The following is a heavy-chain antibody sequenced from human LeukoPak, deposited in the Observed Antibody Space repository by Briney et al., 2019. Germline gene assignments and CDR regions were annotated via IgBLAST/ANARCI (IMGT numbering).Heavy chain of an antibody. CDR1: GYTFTSYY. V-gene: IGHV1-46*01. CDR3: ARGLWSGYGDYELRPHQFDY. J-gene: IGHJ4*02. CDR2: INPSGGST. D-gene: IGHD4-17*01. Sequence: ASMKVSCKASGYTFTSYYMHWVRQAPGQGLEWMGIINPSGGSTSYAQKFQGRVTMTRDTSTSTVYMELSSLRSEDTAVYYCARGLWSGYGDYELRPHQFDYWGQGTLVTVSS.